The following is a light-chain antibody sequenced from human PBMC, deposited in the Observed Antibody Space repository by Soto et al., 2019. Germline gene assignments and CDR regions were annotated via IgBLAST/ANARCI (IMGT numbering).Light chain of an antibody. V-gene: IGLV2-14*01. CDR3: CSCTRSNTYV. J-gene: IGLJ1*01. CDR1: SSDVGGYTY. CDR2: DVT. Sequence: QSVLTQPASVSGSPGQSITISCTGTSSDVGGYTYVSWYQQHPGKAPKLMIYDVTYRPSGVSSRFSGSKSGNTASLTISGLQAEDEDDYYCCSCTRSNTYVFGTGTKVT.